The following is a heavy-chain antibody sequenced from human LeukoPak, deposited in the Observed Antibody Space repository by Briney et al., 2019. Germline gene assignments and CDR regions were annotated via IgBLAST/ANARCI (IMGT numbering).Heavy chain of an antibody. CDR1: GASISGYF. Sequence: SETLSLTCTVSGASISGYFWSWVRQPAGKGLEWIGRIYSSGTNNYNPFLKSRDTLSLDTSKNHFSLNLTSVTAADTAVYYCAREPTSGREPTSGRPLDYWGQGTLVTVSS. V-gene: IGHV4-4*07. CDR3: AREPTSGREPTSGRPLDY. CDR2: IYSSGTN. D-gene: IGHD5-12*01. J-gene: IGHJ4*02.